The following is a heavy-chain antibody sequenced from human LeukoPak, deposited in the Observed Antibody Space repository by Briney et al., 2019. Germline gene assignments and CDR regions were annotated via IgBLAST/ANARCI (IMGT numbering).Heavy chain of an antibody. J-gene: IGHJ5*02. D-gene: IGHD5-18*01. CDR2: ISGSGGST. Sequence: GGSLRLSCAASGFTFSSYAMSWVRQAPGKGLEWVSAISGSGGSTYYADSVKGRFTISRDNSKNTLYLQMNSLRAEDTAVYYCARPQLWSLHFDPWGQGTLVTVSS. V-gene: IGHV3-23*01. CDR3: ARPQLWSLHFDP. CDR1: GFTFSSYA.